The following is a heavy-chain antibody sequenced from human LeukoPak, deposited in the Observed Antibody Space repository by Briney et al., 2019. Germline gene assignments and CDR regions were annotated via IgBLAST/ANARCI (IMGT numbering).Heavy chain of an antibody. Sequence: ASVKVSCKASGGTFSSYAISWMRQAPGQGLEWMGRIIPILGIANYAQKFQGRVTITADKSTSTAYMELSSLRSEDTAVYYCASSVPQSPPQDYYYMDVWGKGTTVTVSS. V-gene: IGHV1-69*04. D-gene: IGHD1-14*01. CDR1: GGTFSSYA. CDR3: ASSVPQSPPQDYYYMDV. CDR2: IIPILGIA. J-gene: IGHJ6*03.